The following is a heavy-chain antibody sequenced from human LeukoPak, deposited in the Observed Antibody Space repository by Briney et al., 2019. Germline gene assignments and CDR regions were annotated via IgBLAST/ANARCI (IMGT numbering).Heavy chain of an antibody. CDR2: ISTSGTTI. J-gene: IGHJ6*03. CDR1: GFTFSSYS. V-gene: IGHV3-48*04. CDR3: ARNLRSSYSNYVYSYMDV. D-gene: IGHD4-11*01. Sequence: GGSLRLSCEASGFTFSSYSMNWIRQAPGKGLEWVSYISTSGTTIYYADSVKGRFTISRDNAKNSLYLQMNSLRAEDTAVYYRARNLRSSYSNYVYSYMDVWGKGTTVTVSS.